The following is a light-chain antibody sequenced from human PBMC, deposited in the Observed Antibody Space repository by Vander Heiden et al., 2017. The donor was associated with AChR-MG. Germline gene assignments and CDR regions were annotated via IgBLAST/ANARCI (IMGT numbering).Light chain of an antibody. J-gene: IGLJ3*02. V-gene: IGLV2-11*01. CDR1: SSDIGCYPY. Sequence: QSALTQPRSVSGFPGQSATISCTGTSSDIGCYPYISWYQQQPGKAPKVMIYDVTKRPSWVPDRFSGSKSGNTASLTISGLQAEDEADYYCCSYAGTYTWVFGGGTKLTVL. CDR2: DVT. CDR3: CSYAGTYTWV.